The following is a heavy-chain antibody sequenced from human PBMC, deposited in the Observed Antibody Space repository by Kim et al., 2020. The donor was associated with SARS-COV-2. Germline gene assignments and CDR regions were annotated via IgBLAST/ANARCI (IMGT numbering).Heavy chain of an antibody. Sequence: GGSLRLSCAASGFTFSTYGMHWVRQAPGKGPEWVAVISKDGSNKYYADSVKGRFTISRDNSKNTLFLQMDSLRPEDTAVYHCAKGFWTSGPLCAYDCYVDYWGQGTLVAVSS. J-gene: IGHJ4*02. D-gene: IGHD3-16*01. CDR1: GFTFSTYG. CDR2: ISKDGSNK. CDR3: AKGFWTSGPLCAYDCYVDY. V-gene: IGHV3-30*18.